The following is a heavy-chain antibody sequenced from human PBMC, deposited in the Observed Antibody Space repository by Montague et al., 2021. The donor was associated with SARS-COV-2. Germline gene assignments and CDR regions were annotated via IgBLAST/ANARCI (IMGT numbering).Heavy chain of an antibody. CDR3: ARRGRKLLPVATTIGGFDI. CDR2: IYDSGST. J-gene: IGHJ3*02. D-gene: IGHD5-12*01. CDR1: GGSISSSNYY. Sequence: SETLSLTCTVSGGSISSSNYYWDWIRQPPGRGLEWIGSIYDSGSTYYNPSLKSRVTISVDTSTNHFSLKLSSVTAAVTAVYYCARRGRKLLPVATTIGGFDIWGQGTMVTVSS. V-gene: IGHV4-39*02.